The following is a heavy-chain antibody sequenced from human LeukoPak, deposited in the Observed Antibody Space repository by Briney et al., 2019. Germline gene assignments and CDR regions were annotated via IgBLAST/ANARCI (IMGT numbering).Heavy chain of an antibody. Sequence: SETLSLTCAVSGYSISRGSYWGWIRQPPGKGLEWIGSVYHSGSAYYNPSLKSRVTILVDTSKNQFSLKLTSVTAADTAVYYCAVGLHSGQFAFDIWGQGTMVTVSS. D-gene: IGHD5-24*01. CDR2: VYHSGSA. CDR1: GYSISRGSY. J-gene: IGHJ3*02. V-gene: IGHV4-38-2*01. CDR3: AVGLHSGQFAFDI.